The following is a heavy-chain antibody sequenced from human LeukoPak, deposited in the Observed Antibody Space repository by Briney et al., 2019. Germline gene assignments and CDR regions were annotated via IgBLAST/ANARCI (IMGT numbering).Heavy chain of an antibody. Sequence: GGSLRLSCAASGFTFSNYAMNWVRQAPGRGLDWVSGIVGSGDRTYYADSVKGRFTISRDNSQNTVYLQMNSLRAEDTAVYYCAKDREWLRSNYYYGMDVWGQGTTVTVSS. J-gene: IGHJ6*02. CDR2: IVGSGDRT. CDR3: AKDREWLRSNYYYGMDV. CDR1: GFTFSNYA. D-gene: IGHD5-12*01. V-gene: IGHV3-23*01.